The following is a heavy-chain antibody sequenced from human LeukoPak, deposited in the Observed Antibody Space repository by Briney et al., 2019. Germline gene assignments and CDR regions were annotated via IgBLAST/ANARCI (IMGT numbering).Heavy chain of an antibody. J-gene: IGHJ4*02. D-gene: IGHD6-19*01. CDR1: GLTFSSFA. Sequence: PGGSLRLSCAASGLTFSSFAMRWVRQAPGKGLEWVSAISGRGSTTYYADSVKGRFTISRDNSKNTLFLQMNSLRAEDTAVYYCAKDRGSGWPQFDYWGQGTLVTVSS. V-gene: IGHV3-23*01. CDR3: AKDRGSGWPQFDY. CDR2: ISGRGSTT.